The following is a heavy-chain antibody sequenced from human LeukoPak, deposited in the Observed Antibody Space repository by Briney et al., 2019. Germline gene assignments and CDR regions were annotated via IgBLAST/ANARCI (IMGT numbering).Heavy chain of an antibody. J-gene: IGHJ4*02. D-gene: IGHD5-12*01. Sequence: GGSLRLSCAACGFTFSDYYMSWIRPAPGKGREWGSYLSISGSTIYHADSVKGRFTMSRDNATNSLYLHMNSLRAEATAVYYCAREGYSGYAVWGQGTLVTVSS. CDR1: GFTFSDYY. CDR2: LSISGSTI. V-gene: IGHV3-11*01. CDR3: AREGYSGYAV.